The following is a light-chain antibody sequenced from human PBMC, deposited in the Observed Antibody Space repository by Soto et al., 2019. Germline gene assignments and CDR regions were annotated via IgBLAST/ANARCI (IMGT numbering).Light chain of an antibody. CDR3: SSSAGSSNV. V-gene: IGLV1-40*01. CDR2: EVN. Sequence: QSVLTQPPSVSGAPGQRVTISCTGSNSNIGAGYDVHWYQQHPGKAPKLMIYEVNKRPSGVPDRFSGSKSGNTASLTVSGLQAEDEADYYCSSSAGSSNVFGTGTKFTVL. CDR1: NSNIGAGYD. J-gene: IGLJ1*01.